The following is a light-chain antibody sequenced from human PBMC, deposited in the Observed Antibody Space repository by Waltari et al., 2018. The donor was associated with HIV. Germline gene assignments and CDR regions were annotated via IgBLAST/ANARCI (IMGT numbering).Light chain of an antibody. V-gene: IGLV2-14*01. J-gene: IGLJ3*02. CDR1: SSDVGGYNY. Sequence: QSALTLPASVSGSPGQSITISCTGTSSDVGGYNYVSWYQQHPGKAPKLIIYEVTNRPSGVSNRFSGSKSRNSASLTISGLQADDEADYYCISYTSSITWLFGGGTKLTVL. CDR3: ISYTSSITWL. CDR2: EVT.